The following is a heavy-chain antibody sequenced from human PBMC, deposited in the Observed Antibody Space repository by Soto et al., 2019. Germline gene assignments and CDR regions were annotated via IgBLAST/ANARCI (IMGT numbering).Heavy chain of an antibody. D-gene: IGHD6-25*01. Sequence: EVQLLESGGGLVQPGGSLRLSCAASGVIFSSYAMSWVRQAPGKGLECVSGVSGDGGSTSYADSVRGRFTISRDNSKSTLYLQMDSLRVVDTAVYYCTGRSGGKDYWGQGALVTVSS. CDR3: TGRSGGKDY. CDR1: GVIFSSYA. CDR2: VSGDGGST. V-gene: IGHV3-23*01. J-gene: IGHJ4*02.